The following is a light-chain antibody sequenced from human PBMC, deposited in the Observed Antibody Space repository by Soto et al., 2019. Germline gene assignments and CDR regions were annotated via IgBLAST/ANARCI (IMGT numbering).Light chain of an antibody. V-gene: IGKV3-15*01. J-gene: IGKJ5*01. CDR1: QSVSSN. CDR2: GAS. Sequence: ETVMTQSPAALSVCPGERATLSCRASQSVSSNVAWYQQTPGQAPRLLIYGASTRATGIPDKFSGSGSGTEFTLTISSLQSEDFAVYYCQQYNNWPPVTFGQGTRLDIK. CDR3: QQYNNWPPVT.